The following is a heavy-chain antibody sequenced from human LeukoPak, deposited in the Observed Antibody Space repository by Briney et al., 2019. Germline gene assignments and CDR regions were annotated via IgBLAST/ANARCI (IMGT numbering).Heavy chain of an antibody. D-gene: IGHD3-10*01. CDR3: ARRVPSSWYFDL. Sequence: PGGSLRLSCAASGFTVRSNYMTWVRQAPGKGLEWVSVIYIVGSTYNTDSVKGRFTVTRDYSENTMYLHMNSLRAEDTAVYYCARRVPSSWYFDLWGRGTLVTVSS. V-gene: IGHV3-66*02. CDR2: IYIVGST. J-gene: IGHJ2*01. CDR1: GFTVRSNY.